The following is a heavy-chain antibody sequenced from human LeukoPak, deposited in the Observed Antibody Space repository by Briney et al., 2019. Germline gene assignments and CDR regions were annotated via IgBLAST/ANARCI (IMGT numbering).Heavy chain of an antibody. V-gene: IGHV3-66*02. CDR3: ARHFDSGDYVENPIDY. CDR2: IFSLGST. D-gene: IGHD3-22*01. Sequence: GGSLRLSCAASGFTVSNNYMSWVRQTPGKGLEWVSIIFSLGSTYYADSVKGRFTISRDNSKNTLYLQLSSLRVEDTAVYYCARHFDSGDYVENPIDYWGQGTLVTLSS. CDR1: GFTVSNNY. J-gene: IGHJ4*02.